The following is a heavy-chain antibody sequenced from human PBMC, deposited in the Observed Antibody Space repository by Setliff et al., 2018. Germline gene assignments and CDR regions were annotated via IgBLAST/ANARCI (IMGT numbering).Heavy chain of an antibody. CDR1: DDSFYSDYYF. Sequence: SETLSLTCSVSDDSFYSDYYFWGWIRQPPGKGLEWIATISSSGATNYNSSLKSRVTLSRDVAKRQFALNLRSVTAADTGVYYCASCRYQVPYDYWGQGILVTVSS. V-gene: IGHV4-39*01. CDR3: ASCRYQVPYDY. J-gene: IGHJ4*02. CDR2: ISSSGAT. D-gene: IGHD2-2*01.